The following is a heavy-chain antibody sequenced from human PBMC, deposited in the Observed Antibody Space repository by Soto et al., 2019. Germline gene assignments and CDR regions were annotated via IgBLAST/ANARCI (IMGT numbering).Heavy chain of an antibody. Sequence: GGSLRLSCAASGFTFSSYAMIWVRQAPGKGLEWVSGVGGSGEYTYYADSVKGRFTISRDNSKNTVYLQISSLRAEDTAVYYCAKVLSGYYYYFEYWSQGTLVTVS. CDR1: GFTFSSYA. D-gene: IGHD3-9*01. CDR3: AKVLSGYYYYFEY. J-gene: IGHJ4*02. V-gene: IGHV3-23*01. CDR2: VGGSGEYT.